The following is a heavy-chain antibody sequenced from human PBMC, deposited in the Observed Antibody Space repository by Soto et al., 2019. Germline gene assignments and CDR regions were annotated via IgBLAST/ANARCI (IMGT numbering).Heavy chain of an antibody. CDR3: ASRIRGALDV. CDR2: ISYDGNNK. Sequence: QVQLVESGGGVVQPGRSLRLSCAASGFTLSNYAMYWVRQAPGKGLEWVAVISYDGNNKYYADSVKGRFTISRDNSKNTLYLQMNSLRGEDTAVYYCASRIRGALDVWGQGTTVTVSS. V-gene: IGHV3-30-3*02. J-gene: IGHJ6*02. CDR1: GFTLSNYA.